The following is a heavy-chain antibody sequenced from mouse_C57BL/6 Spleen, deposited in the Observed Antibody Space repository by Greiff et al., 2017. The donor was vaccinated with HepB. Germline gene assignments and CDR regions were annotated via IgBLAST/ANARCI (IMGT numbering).Heavy chain of an antibody. Sequence: VMLVESGPELVKPGASVKISCKASGYAFSSSWMNWVKQRPGKGLEWIGRIYPGDGDTNYNGKFKGKATLTADKSSSTAYMQLSSLTSEDSAVYFCARSATVVADAMDYWGQGTSVTVSS. CDR2: IYPGDGDT. V-gene: IGHV1-82*01. D-gene: IGHD1-1*01. CDR1: GYAFSSSW. CDR3: ARSATVVADAMDY. J-gene: IGHJ4*01.